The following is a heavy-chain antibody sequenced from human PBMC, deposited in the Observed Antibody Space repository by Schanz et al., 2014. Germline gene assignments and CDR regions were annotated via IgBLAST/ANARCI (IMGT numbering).Heavy chain of an antibody. CDR2: ISYDGSNK. CDR3: ARLPVGYGSGIWDV. D-gene: IGHD3-10*01. V-gene: IGHV3-30-3*01. Sequence: QVQLVESGGGVVQPGRSLRLSCAAYGFTLSSYAMHWVRQAPGKGLEWVAVISYDGSNKYYADSVKGRFTISRDNSKNTLYLQMNTLRAEDTAVYYCARLPVGYGSGIWDVWGQGTSVTVSS. J-gene: IGHJ6*02. CDR1: GFTLSSYA.